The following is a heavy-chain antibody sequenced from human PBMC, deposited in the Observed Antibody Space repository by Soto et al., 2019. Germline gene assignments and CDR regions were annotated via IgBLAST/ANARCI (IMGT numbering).Heavy chain of an antibody. CDR3: ARDAWTTIFGVVPFDP. D-gene: IGHD3-3*01. J-gene: IGHJ5*02. CDR2: IWYDGSNK. V-gene: IGHV3-33*01. CDR1: GFTFSSYG. Sequence: QVQLVESGGGVVQPGRSLRLSCAASGFTFSSYGTHWVRQAPGKGLEWVAVIWYDGSNKYYADSVKGRFTISRDNSKNTLYLQMNSLRAEDTAVYYCARDAWTTIFGVVPFDPWGQGTLVTVSS.